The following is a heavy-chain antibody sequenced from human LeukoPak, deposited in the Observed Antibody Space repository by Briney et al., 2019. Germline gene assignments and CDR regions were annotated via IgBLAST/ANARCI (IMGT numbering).Heavy chain of an antibody. D-gene: IGHD3-3*01. Sequence: GESLKISCKGSGYSFTSYWIGWVRQMPGKGLEWMGIIYPGDSDTRYSPSFQGQVTISADKSICTAYLQWSSLKASDTAMYYCARLMGATYYDFWSGSHTFDYWGQGTLVTVSS. CDR2: IYPGDSDT. CDR1: GYSFTSYW. V-gene: IGHV5-51*01. J-gene: IGHJ4*02. CDR3: ARLMGATYYDFWSGSHTFDY.